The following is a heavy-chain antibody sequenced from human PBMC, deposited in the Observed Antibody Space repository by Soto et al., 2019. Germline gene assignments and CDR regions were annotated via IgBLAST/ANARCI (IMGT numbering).Heavy chain of an antibody. CDR1: GFTFGSYA. D-gene: IGHD6-19*01. V-gene: IGHV3-21*01. CDR2: ISSSSSYI. CDR3: ARDLSGWPIDY. Sequence: PGGSLRLSCAVSGFTFGSYAMSWVRQAPGKGLEWVSTISSSSSYIYYADSVKGRFTISRDNAKNSLYLQMNSLRAEDTAVYYCARDLSGWPIDYWGQGTLVTVSS. J-gene: IGHJ4*02.